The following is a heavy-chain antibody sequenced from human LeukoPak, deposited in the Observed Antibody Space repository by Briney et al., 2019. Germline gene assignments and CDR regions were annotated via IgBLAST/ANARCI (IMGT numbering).Heavy chain of an antibody. CDR3: ARGGEIEFDY. V-gene: IGHV4-59*06. CDR1: GGSISSYY. CDR2: IYYSGST. J-gene: IGHJ4*02. Sequence: SETLSLTCTVSGGSISSYYWSWIRQPAGKGLEWIGYIYYSGSTYYNPSLKSRVTISVDTSKNQFSLKLSSVTAADTAVYYCARGGEIEFDYWGQGTLVTVSS. D-gene: IGHD3-16*01.